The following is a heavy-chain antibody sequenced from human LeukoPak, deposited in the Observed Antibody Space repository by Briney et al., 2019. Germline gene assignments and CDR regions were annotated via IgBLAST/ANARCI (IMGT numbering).Heavy chain of an antibody. V-gene: IGHV3-30-3*01. CDR3: ARDRNGDQRANAFDI. D-gene: IGHD2-21*02. CDR1: GFTFSSYA. CDR2: ISFDGSNK. J-gene: IGHJ3*02. Sequence: GRSLRLSCAASGFTFSSYALHWVRQAPGKGLEWVAVISFDGSNKYYADSVKGRFTISRDNSKNTLYLQVDSLKTEDTAVYYCARDRNGDQRANAFDIWGQGTMVTVSS.